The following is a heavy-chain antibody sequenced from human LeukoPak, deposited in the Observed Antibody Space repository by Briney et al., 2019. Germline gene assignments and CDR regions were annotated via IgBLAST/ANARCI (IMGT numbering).Heavy chain of an antibody. J-gene: IGHJ6*02. V-gene: IGHV4-59*08. Sequence: KTSETLSLTCTVSGGSISSFYWSWIRQPPGKGLQWIAYIYYSGSTNYNPSLKSRVTISVDTSQNQFSLELSSVTAADTAVYYCARHGGPSGTAGMDVWGQGTTVTVSS. D-gene: IGHD3-16*01. CDR1: GGSISSFY. CDR3: ARHGGPSGTAGMDV. CDR2: IYYSGST.